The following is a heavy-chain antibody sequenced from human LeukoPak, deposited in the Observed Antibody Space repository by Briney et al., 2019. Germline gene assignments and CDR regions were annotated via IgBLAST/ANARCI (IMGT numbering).Heavy chain of an antibody. V-gene: IGHV3-23*01. J-gene: IGHJ4*02. CDR3: ARVRDGYKVLDY. CDR2: ISGSGGST. Sequence: GGSLRLSCAASGFTFSSYAMSWVRQAPGKGLEWVSAISGSGGSTYYADSVKGRFTISRDSAKNSLYLQMNSLRAEDTAVYYCARVRDGYKVLDYWGQGTLVTVSS. D-gene: IGHD5-24*01. CDR1: GFTFSSYA.